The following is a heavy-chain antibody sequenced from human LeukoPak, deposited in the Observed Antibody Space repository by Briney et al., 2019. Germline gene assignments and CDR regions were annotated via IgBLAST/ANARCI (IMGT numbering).Heavy chain of an antibody. CDR2: IYSGGSP. Sequence: GGSLRLSCAVSGFTVSGNYMSWVRQAPGKGLEWVSVIYSGGSPYYGDSVKGRFTISRDISQNTLYLRMNSLRAEDTAVYYCARGLTVTTGPSDYWGQGTLVTVSS. CDR1: GFTVSGNY. D-gene: IGHD4-17*01. J-gene: IGHJ4*02. CDR3: ARGLTVTTGPSDY. V-gene: IGHV3-53*01.